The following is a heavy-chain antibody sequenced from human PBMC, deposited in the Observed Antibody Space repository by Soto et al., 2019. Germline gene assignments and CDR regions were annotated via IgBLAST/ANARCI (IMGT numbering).Heavy chain of an antibody. D-gene: IGHD2-2*02. CDR1: GFSISSGYY. J-gene: IGHJ5*02. Sequence: PSETLSLTCDVSGFSISSGYYWGWIRQPPGKGLEWIGSIYHSGTTFYNPSLKSRVTISVDTSNNQFSLRLSSVTAADTAVYYCARDWETYCGSTSCYTVSPWGQGTLVTVSS. CDR3: ARDWETYCGSTSCYTVSP. V-gene: IGHV4-38-2*02. CDR2: IYHSGTT.